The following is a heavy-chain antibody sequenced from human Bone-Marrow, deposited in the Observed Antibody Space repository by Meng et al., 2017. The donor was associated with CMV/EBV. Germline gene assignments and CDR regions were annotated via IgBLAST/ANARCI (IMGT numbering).Heavy chain of an antibody. CDR1: GYTFTSYD. Sequence: ASVKVSCKASGYTFTSYDINWVRQATGQGLEWMGWMNPNSGNTGYAQKFQGRVTITRNTSISTAYMELSSLRSEDTAVYYRARTKQYCSSTSCYPYYYGMDVWGQGTTVTVSS. CDR3: ARTKQYCSSTSCYPYYYGMDV. J-gene: IGHJ6*02. D-gene: IGHD2-2*01. V-gene: IGHV1-8*03. CDR2: MNPNSGNT.